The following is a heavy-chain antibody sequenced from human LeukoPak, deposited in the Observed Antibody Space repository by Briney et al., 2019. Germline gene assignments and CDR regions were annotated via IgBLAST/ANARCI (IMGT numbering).Heavy chain of an antibody. D-gene: IGHD4-23*01. CDR2: IKQDGSEK. V-gene: IGHV3-7*01. CDR1: GFTFSSYW. CDR3: AKTRGGDYYYYYYMDV. Sequence: GGSLRLSCAASGFTFSSYWMSWVRQAPGKGLEWVANIKQDGSEKYYVDSVKGRFTISRDNAKNSLYLQMNSLRAEDTAVYFCAKTRGGDYYYYYYMDVWGKGTTVTVSS. J-gene: IGHJ6*03.